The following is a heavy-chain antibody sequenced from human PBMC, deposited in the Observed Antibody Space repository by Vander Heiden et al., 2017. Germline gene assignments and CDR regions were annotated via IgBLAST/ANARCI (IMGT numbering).Heavy chain of an antibody. CDR1: GFTVSNTY. CDR2: IYSDGRT. D-gene: IGHD3-10*01. V-gene: IGHV3-53*01. Sequence: EVQLVESGGGLMQPGGSLRLSCAASGFTVSNTYLSWVRQAPGKGLEWVSSIYSDGRTYYGDSVKGRFTISRDNSKNTLYLQMNSLRGEDTAVYYCTREPFGGGPPRTDDFWGQGTLVTVSS. CDR3: TREPFGGGPPRTDDF. J-gene: IGHJ4*02.